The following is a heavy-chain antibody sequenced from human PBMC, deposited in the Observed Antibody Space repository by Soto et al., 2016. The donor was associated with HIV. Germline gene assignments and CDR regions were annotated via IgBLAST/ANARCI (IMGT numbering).Heavy chain of an antibody. J-gene: IGHJ4*02. CDR3: ARTYDSSSYNRRFYFDY. CDR1: GGTFSSHA. D-gene: IGHD3-22*01. CDR2: IDTYNRNT. V-gene: IGHV1-18*01. Sequence: QVQLVQSGAEVKKPGSSVKVSCKASGGTFSSHAISWVRQAPGQGLEWMGTIDTYNRNTNYPQKLQGRVTMTTDTSTNTVYLDLLSLASDDTAVYYCARTYDSSSYNRRFYFDYWGQGTLVTVSS.